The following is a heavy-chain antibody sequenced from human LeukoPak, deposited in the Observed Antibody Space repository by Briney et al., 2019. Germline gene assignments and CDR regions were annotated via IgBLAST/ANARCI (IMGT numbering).Heavy chain of an antibody. CDR3: AREGLSRDYYDSSGSYYFDY. Sequence: ASVKVSCKASGGTFSSYAISWVRQAPGQGLEWMGRIIPILGIANYAQKFQGRVTITADKSTSTAYMELSSLRSEDTAVYYCAREGLSRDYYDSSGSYYFDYWGQGTLVTVSS. CDR2: IIPILGIA. D-gene: IGHD3-22*01. V-gene: IGHV1-69*04. J-gene: IGHJ4*02. CDR1: GGTFSSYA.